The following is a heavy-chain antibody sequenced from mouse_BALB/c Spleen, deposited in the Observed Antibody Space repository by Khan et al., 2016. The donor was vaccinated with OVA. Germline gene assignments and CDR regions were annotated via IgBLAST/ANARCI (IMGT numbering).Heavy chain of an antibody. Sequence: QVQLKESGPGLVAPSQSLSITCTVSGFSLTTSGVHWVRQPPGKGLAWLGVIWAGGSTNYNSALMSRLCISKESSQRHVFLKLNSLQTEDKALYYCAREPVVEDYFDDWGQGTTLTVSS. CDR2: IWAGGST. CDR3: AREPVVEDYFDD. D-gene: IGHD1-1*01. V-gene: IGHV2-9*02. CDR1: GFSLTTSG. J-gene: IGHJ2*01.